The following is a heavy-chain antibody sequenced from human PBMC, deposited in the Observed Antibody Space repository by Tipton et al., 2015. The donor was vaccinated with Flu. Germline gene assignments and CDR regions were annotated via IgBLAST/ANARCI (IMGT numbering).Heavy chain of an antibody. CDR3: ARMRAPLRYMDV. CDR2: IYYSGST. V-gene: IGHV4-59*01. J-gene: IGHJ6*03. Sequence: TLSLTCTVSGGSISSYYWSWIRQPPGKGLEWIGYIYYSGSTNYNPSLKSRVTISVDTSKNQFSPKLSSVTAADTAVYYCARMRAPLRYMDVWGKGTTVTVSS. CDR1: GGSISSYY.